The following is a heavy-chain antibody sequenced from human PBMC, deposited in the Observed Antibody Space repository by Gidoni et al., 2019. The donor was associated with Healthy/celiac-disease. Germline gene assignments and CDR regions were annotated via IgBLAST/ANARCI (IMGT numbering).Heavy chain of an antibody. CDR2: IYYSGST. J-gene: IGHJ4*02. Sequence: QLQLHESGPGLVKPSETLSLTCTVSGRPLSSSSYYWGWIRQPPGKGLEWIGSIYYSGSTYYNPSLKSRVTISVDTSKNQFSLKLSSVTAADTAVYYCARDSIGYSYGTNDFDYWGQGTLVTVSS. D-gene: IGHD5-18*01. V-gene: IGHV4-39*07. CDR1: GRPLSSSSYY. CDR3: ARDSIGYSYGTNDFDY.